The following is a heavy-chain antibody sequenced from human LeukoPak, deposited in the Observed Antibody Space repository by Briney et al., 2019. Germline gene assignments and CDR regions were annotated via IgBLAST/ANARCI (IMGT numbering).Heavy chain of an antibody. CDR1: GFTFSSYA. Sequence: GGSLRLSCAASGFTFSSYAMHWVRQAPGKGLEWVAFIRYDGTNKYYADSVKGRFTISRDNSKNTLYLQMNSVRAEDTAVYYCAKDVTGWFGVDYWGQGTLVTVSS. CDR3: AKDVTGWFGVDY. D-gene: IGHD3-10*01. CDR2: IRYDGTNK. J-gene: IGHJ4*02. V-gene: IGHV3-30*02.